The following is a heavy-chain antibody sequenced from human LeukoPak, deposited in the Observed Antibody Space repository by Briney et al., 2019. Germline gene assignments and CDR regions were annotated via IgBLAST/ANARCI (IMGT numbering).Heavy chain of an antibody. V-gene: IGHV3-33*01. CDR2: IWFDGSRR. J-gene: IGHJ3*02. D-gene: IGHD4-17*01. Sequence: PGGSLRLSCAASGYMFSGYGMHWVRQAPGKGLEWAAVIWFDGSRRYYADSVKGRFTISRDDSKRTLYLEMNSLRAEDTAVYYCARFYGDYQAFDIWGQGTTVTVSS. CDR3: ARFYGDYQAFDI. CDR1: GYMFSGYG.